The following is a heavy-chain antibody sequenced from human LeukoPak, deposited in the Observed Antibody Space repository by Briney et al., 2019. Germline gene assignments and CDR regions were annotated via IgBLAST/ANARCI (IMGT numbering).Heavy chain of an antibody. J-gene: IGHJ4*02. CDR2: IYYSGST. V-gene: IGHV4-59*01. Sequence: SETLSLTCAVYGGSFSGYYWSWIRQPPGKGLEWIGYIYYSGSTNYNPSLKSRVTISVDTSKNQFSLKLSSVTAADTAVYYCARDIYGGFDYWGQGTLVTVSS. D-gene: IGHD4-23*01. CDR3: ARDIYGGFDY. CDR1: GGSFSGYY.